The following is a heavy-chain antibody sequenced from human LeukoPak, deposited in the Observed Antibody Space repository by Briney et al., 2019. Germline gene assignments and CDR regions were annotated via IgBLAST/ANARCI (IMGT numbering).Heavy chain of an antibody. D-gene: IGHD5-18*01. CDR2: ISSSSSTI. CDR1: GFTFSSYS. CDR3: ARGVWIQLWLHSTLGSYFDY. Sequence: GGSLRLSCAASGFTFSSYSMNWVRQAPGKGLEWVSYISSSSSTIYYADSVKGRFTISRDNSKNTLYLQMNSLRAEDTAVYYCARGVWIQLWLHSTLGSYFDYWGQGTLVTVSS. V-gene: IGHV3-48*01. J-gene: IGHJ4*02.